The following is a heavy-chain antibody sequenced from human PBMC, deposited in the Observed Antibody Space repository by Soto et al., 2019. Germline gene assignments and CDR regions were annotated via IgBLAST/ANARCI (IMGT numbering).Heavy chain of an antibody. V-gene: IGHV3-30-3*01. CDR1: GFTFINYA. D-gene: IGHD4-17*01. Sequence: GGSVRLSCAASGFTFINYAMHWVRQAPGKGLEWVAVISYDGSNKYYADSVKGRFTISRDNSKNTMYLQMNSLSAEDTAVYHCARDQVKGTMTILWGQGTLVTVSS. CDR2: ISYDGSNK. CDR3: ARDQVKGTMTIL. J-gene: IGHJ4*02.